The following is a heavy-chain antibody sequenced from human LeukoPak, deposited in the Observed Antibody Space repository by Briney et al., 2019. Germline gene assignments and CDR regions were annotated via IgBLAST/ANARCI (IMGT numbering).Heavy chain of an antibody. J-gene: IGHJ4*02. CDR1: GFTFSSYG. CDR3: AKDRGYSHGFDY. V-gene: IGHV3-30*18. Sequence: PGGSLRLSCAASGFTFSSYGMHWVRQAPGKGLEWVAAISYDGRNKEYVDSVKGRFTISRDNSKNTLYLQMNSLRAEGTAVYNCAKDRGYSHGFDYWGQGTLVTVSS. D-gene: IGHD5-18*01. CDR2: ISYDGRNK.